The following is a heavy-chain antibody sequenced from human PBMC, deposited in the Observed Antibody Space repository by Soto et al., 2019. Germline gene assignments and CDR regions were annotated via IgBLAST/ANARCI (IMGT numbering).Heavy chain of an antibody. D-gene: IGHD1-26*01. CDR2: ISAYNGNT. CDR3: ARGEFHEAAVGAIDY. J-gene: IGHJ4*02. V-gene: IGHV1-18*01. Sequence: ASVKVSCKASGCTFTSYGISWVRQAPGQGLEWMGWISAYNGNTNYAQKIQGRVTMTTDTSTSTAYMELRSLRSDDTAVYYCARGEFHEAAVGAIDYWGQGTLVTVSS. CDR1: GCTFTSYG.